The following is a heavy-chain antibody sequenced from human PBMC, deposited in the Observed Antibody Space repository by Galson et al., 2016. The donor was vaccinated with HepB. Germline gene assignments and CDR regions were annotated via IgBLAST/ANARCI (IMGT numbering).Heavy chain of an antibody. CDR1: GFTFSSYG. J-gene: IGHJ2*01. Sequence: SLRLSCAASGFTFSSYGMHWVRQAPGKGLEWVAIIWYDGSDKYYADSVKGRFTISRDNSKNTLYLQMNSLRAEDTAVYYCARANGDWRGYIDLWGRGTLVTVSS. CDR3: ARANGDWRGYIDL. D-gene: IGHD2-21*02. V-gene: IGHV3-33*01. CDR2: IWYDGSDK.